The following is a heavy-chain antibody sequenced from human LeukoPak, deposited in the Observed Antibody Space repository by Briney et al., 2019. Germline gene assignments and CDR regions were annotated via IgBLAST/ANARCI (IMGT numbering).Heavy chain of an antibody. CDR2: KSGSGGST. V-gene: IGHV3-23*01. Sequence: GGSLRPSCAASGFTLSSYAMSWVRQAPGKGLEWVSAKSGSGGSTYYADSVKGRFTISRDNSKNTLYLQMNSLRAEDTAVYYCARYSSDWGTPDYWGQGTLVTVSS. D-gene: IGHD6-19*01. CDR3: ARYSSDWGTPDY. CDR1: GFTLSSYA. J-gene: IGHJ4*02.